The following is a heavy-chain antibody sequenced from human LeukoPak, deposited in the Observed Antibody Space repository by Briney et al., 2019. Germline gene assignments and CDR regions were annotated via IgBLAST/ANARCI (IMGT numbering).Heavy chain of an antibody. J-gene: IGHJ6*02. CDR3: ARGIRSGGWFYYYYGMGV. D-gene: IGHD6-19*01. CDR2: IYHSGST. CDR1: GGSISSSNW. V-gene: IGHV4-4*02. Sequence: SGTLSLTCAVSGGSISSSNWWSWVRQPPGKGLEWIGEIYHSGSTNYNPSLKSRVTISVDTSKNQFSLKLSSVTAADTAVYYCARGIRSGGWFYYYYGMGVWGQGTTVTVSS.